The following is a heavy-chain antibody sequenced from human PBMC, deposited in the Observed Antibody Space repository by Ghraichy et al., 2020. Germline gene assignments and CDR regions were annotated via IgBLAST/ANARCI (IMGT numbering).Heavy chain of an antibody. D-gene: IGHD6-13*01. V-gene: IGHV3-30*18. Sequence: GGSPRLSCAASGFTFGHYGMHWVRQAPGKGLEWVSVVSYDARNKYYVDSVKGRFTISRDNSKNTLYLQMNSLRPDDTAVYYCAKMGRWSHGYFAVWGRGTLVSVSS. CDR2: VSYDARNK. J-gene: IGHJ2*01. CDR1: GFTFGHYG. CDR3: AKMGRWSHGYFAV.